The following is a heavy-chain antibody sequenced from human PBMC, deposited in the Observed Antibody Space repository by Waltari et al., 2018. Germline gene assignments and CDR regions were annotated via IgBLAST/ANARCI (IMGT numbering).Heavy chain of an antibody. CDR2: INPDGSET. J-gene: IGHJ5*02. Sequence: EVQVVESGGGLVQPGGSLRLSCAASGFTFSAYWMHWVRQVPGKGLLWFSRINPDGSETNYADSVKGRFTISRDNAKNTVFLEMSSLKAEDTAIYYYAKDGNRGSRSLDPWGQGTLVTVSS. D-gene: IGHD1-26*01. V-gene: IGHV3-74*01. CDR1: GFTFSAYW. CDR3: AKDGNRGSRSLDP.